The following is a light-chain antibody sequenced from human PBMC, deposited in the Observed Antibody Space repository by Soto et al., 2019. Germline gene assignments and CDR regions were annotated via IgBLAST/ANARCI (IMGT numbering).Light chain of an antibody. CDR2: GAS. V-gene: IGKV3-15*01. Sequence: EIVMTQSPATLSVSPGERATLSCRASQSVSSNLAWYQQKPGQDPRLLIYGASTRATGIPARFSGSGSGTEFTPTISSLQAEDFAVYYCQQYNNWPPWTCGQGTKVEIK. CDR1: QSVSSN. CDR3: QQYNNWPPWT. J-gene: IGKJ1*01.